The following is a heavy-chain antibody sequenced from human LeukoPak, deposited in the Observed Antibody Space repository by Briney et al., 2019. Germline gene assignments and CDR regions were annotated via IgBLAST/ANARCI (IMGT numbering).Heavy chain of an antibody. Sequence: ASVKVSCXASGGTFSSYAISWVRQAPGQGLEWMGGIIPIFGTANYAQKFQGRVTITADESTSTAYMELSSLRSEDTAVYYCARETVGSGDFLHWGQGTLVTVSS. J-gene: IGHJ1*01. CDR2: IIPIFGTA. V-gene: IGHV1-69*01. D-gene: IGHD6-19*01. CDR3: ARETVGSGDFLH. CDR1: GGTFSSYA.